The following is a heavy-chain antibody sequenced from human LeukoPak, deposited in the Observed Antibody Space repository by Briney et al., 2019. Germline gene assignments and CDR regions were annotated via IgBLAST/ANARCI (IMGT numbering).Heavy chain of an antibody. J-gene: IGHJ4*02. Sequence: PSETLSLTCTVSGGSISSYYWSWIRQPPGKGLEWIGYIYYSGSTYYNPSLKSRVTISVDTSKNQFSLKLSSVTAADTAVYYCADIRYSSGWYFDYWGQGTLVTVSS. CDR2: IYYSGST. D-gene: IGHD6-19*01. CDR1: GGSISSYY. V-gene: IGHV4-59*04. CDR3: ADIRYSSGWYFDY.